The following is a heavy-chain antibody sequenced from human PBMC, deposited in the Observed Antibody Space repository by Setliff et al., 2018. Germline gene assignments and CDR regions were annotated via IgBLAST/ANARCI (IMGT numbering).Heavy chain of an antibody. J-gene: IGHJ6*03. D-gene: IGHD3-22*01. V-gene: IGHV1-69*05. CDR3: VREGVDSRSSTDYRYYMDV. CDR1: GGTFSSYG. Sequence: SVKVSCKASGGTFSSYGISWVRQAPGQGLEWMGGTIPMFGTIDYARKFQGRVTIITDESTSTAYMQPSSLGSEDTAVYYCVREGVDSRSSTDYRYYMDVWGKGTTVTVSS. CDR2: TIPMFGTI.